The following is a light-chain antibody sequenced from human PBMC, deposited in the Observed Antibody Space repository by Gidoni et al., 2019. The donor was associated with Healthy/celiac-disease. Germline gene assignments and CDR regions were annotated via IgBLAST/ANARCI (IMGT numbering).Light chain of an antibody. J-gene: IGKJ4*01. Sequence: DIQMTQSPSSLSASVGDRVTITCQASQDISNYLNWYQQKPGKAPKLLIYDASNLETGVPSRFSGSGSGTDFTFTISSLQPEDSATYYCQQYDNLQLTFXGXTKVEIK. CDR2: DAS. CDR1: QDISNY. V-gene: IGKV1-33*01. CDR3: QQYDNLQLT.